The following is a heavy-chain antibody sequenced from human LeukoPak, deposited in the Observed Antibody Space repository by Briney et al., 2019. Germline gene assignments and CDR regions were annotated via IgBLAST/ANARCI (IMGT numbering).Heavy chain of an antibody. J-gene: IGHJ4*02. Sequence: SETLSLTCTVSGGSISSSSYYWGWIRQPPGKGLEWIGSIYYSGSTYYNPSLKSRVTISVDTSKNQFSLKLSSVTAADTAVYYCARGDWGSYPHWGQGTLVTVSS. CDR1: GGSISSSSYY. D-gene: IGHD3-16*02. V-gene: IGHV4-39*07. CDR2: IYYSGST. CDR3: ARGDWGSYPH.